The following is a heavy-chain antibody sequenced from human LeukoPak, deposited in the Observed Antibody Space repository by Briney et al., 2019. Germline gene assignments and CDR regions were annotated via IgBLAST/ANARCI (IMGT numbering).Heavy chain of an antibody. CDR1: GFTFSDYS. Sequence: GGSLRLSCAASGFTFSDYSMHWVRQAPGKGLEWLSLINFSGGNTYYADSMKGRFTISRGNSKDTLYLQMNSLRAEDTAIYYCARDIEFSTWGLGTMVTVSS. V-gene: IGHV3-23*01. J-gene: IGHJ3*01. D-gene: IGHD3-3*02. CDR2: INFSGGNT. CDR3: ARDIEFST.